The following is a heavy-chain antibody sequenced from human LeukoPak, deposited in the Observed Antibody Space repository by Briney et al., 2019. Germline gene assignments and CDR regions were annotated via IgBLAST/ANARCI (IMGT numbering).Heavy chain of an antibody. D-gene: IGHD5-18*01. V-gene: IGHV3-43*02. CDR1: GFTFDDYA. J-gene: IGHJ4*02. CDR2: ISGDGGST. CDR3: AKGGRGYSYGSDIDY. Sequence: GGSLRLSCAASGFTFDDYAMHWVRQAPGKGLEWVSLISGDGGSTYYADSVKGRFTISRDNSKNSLYLQMNSLRTEDTALYYCAKGGRGYSYGSDIDYWGQGTLVTVPS.